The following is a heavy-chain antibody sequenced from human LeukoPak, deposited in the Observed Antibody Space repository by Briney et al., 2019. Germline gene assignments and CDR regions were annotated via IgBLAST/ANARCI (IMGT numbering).Heavy chain of an antibody. CDR1: GFTFSSYW. D-gene: IGHD2-21*01. J-gene: IGHJ5*02. CDR3: ARDLFHQINWFDP. V-gene: IGHV3-7*01. Sequence: GGSLRLSCAASGFTFSSYWMSWVRQAPGKGLEWVANIKQDGSEKYYVDSVKGRFTISRDNAKNSLYLQMNSLRAEDTAVYYYARDLFHQINWFDPWGQGTLVTVSS. CDR2: IKQDGSEK.